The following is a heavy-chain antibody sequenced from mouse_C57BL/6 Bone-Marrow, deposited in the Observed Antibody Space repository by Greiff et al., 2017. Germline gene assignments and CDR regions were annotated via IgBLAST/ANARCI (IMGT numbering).Heavy chain of an antibody. D-gene: IGHD1-1*01. J-gene: IGHJ1*03. CDR2: IWRGGST. CDR1: GFSLTSYG. CDR3: ARYDLCGSSCGYFDV. Sequence: VQLQQSGPGLVQPSQSLSITCTVSGFSLTSYGVHWVRQSPGKGLEWLGVIWRGGSTDYNAAFISSLSISKDNSTCQASSKMNSLQADYTASFYWARYDLCGSSCGYFDVWGTGTTVTVSS. V-gene: IGHV2-2*01.